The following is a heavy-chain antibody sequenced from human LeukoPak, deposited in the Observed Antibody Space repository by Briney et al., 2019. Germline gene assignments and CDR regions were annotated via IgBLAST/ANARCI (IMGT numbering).Heavy chain of an antibody. Sequence: SETLSLTCTVSGGSISSYYWSWIRQPPGKGLEWIGYIYYSGSTNYNPSLKSRVTISVDTSKNQFSLKLSSVTAADTAVYYCARVDPYVLHAFDIWGQGTMVTVSS. D-gene: IGHD2/OR15-2a*01. J-gene: IGHJ3*02. CDR3: ARVDPYVLHAFDI. V-gene: IGHV4-59*01. CDR2: IYYSGST. CDR1: GGSISSYY.